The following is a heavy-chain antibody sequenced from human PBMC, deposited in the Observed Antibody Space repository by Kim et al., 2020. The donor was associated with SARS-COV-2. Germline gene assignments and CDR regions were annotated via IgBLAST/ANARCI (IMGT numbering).Heavy chain of an antibody. Sequence: GGSLRLSCAASGFSISYYSLHWVRQSPGKGLEWVSSIDIIGRYKFYADSMRGRFTISRDNARNSLSLQKNSLKAEDTAVYYCARGFMEPAHYATSEDYWGQGTLVTVSS. CDR1: GFSISYYS. CDR2: IDIIGRYK. CDR3: ARGFMEPAHYATSEDY. D-gene: IGHD2-2*01. V-gene: IGHV3-21*01. J-gene: IGHJ4*02.